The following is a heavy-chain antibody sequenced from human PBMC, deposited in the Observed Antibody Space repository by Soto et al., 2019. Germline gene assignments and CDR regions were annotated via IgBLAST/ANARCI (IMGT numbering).Heavy chain of an antibody. CDR1: GDSFSSSSNC. CDR2: IYCSGST. J-gene: IGHJ5*02. V-gene: IGHV4-39*06. CDR3: ARDLLGWFDP. Sequence: SETLSLSCTVSGDSFSSSSNCWGWHRQPPGKGLEWTGSIYCSGSTNYNPSLKSRVTISVDTSKNQFALKLRSVTAADTAVEYCARDLLGWFDPWGQGTLVTVSS.